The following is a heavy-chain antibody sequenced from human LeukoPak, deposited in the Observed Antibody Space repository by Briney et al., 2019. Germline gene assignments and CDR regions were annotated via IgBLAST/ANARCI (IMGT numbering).Heavy chain of an antibody. Sequence: SETLSLTCSVSGGSISRSSYYWGWTRQPPGKGLGWIGSIYYSGSTYYNLSLKSRVTISVDTSRNQFSLKLGSVTAADTAVYYCARHGSIATGAFTYWGQGTLVTVSS. CDR2: IYYSGST. D-gene: IGHD6-13*01. CDR3: ARHGSIATGAFTY. CDR1: GGSISRSSYY. J-gene: IGHJ4*02. V-gene: IGHV4-39*01.